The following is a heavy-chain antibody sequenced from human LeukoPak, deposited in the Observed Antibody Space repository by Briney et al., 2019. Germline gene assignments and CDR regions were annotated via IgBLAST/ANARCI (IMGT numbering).Heavy chain of an antibody. Sequence: KASETLSPTCTVSGGSISSYYWSWIRQPPGKGLEWIGYIYYSGSTNYNPSLKSRVTISVDTSKNQFSLKLSSVTAADTAVYYCARVGLGGCFDYWGQGTLVTVSS. V-gene: IGHV4-59*01. CDR2: IYYSGST. CDR3: ARVGLGGCFDY. CDR1: GGSISSYY. D-gene: IGHD5-12*01. J-gene: IGHJ4*02.